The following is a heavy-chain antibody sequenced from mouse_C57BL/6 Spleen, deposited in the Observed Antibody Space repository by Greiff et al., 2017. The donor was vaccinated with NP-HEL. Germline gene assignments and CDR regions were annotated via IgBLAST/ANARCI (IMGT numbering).Heavy chain of an antibody. CDR1: GFTFSDYG. J-gene: IGHJ4*01. CDR2: ISSGSSTI. D-gene: IGHD2-4*01. Sequence: EVKLVESGGGLVKPGGSLKLSCAASGFTFSDYGMHWVRQAPEKGLEWVAYISSGSSTIYYADTVKGRFTLSRDNAKNTLFLQMTSLRSEDTAMYYCALDYDDAMDYWGQGTSVTVSS. V-gene: IGHV5-17*01. CDR3: ALDYDDAMDY.